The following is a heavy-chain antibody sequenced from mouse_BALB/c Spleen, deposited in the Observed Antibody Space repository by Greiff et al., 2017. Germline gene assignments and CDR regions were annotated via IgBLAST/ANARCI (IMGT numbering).Heavy chain of an antibody. D-gene: IGHD4-1*01. J-gene: IGHJ1*01. Sequence: EVKVEESGPSLVKPSQTLSLTCSVTGDSITSGYWNWIRKFPGNKLEYMGYISYSGSTYYNPSLKSRISITRDTSKNKYYLQLNSVTTEDTATYYCARTGTTPYWYFDVWGAGTTVTVSS. CDR1: GDSITSGY. CDR3: ARTGTTPYWYFDV. V-gene: IGHV3-8*02. CDR2: ISYSGST.